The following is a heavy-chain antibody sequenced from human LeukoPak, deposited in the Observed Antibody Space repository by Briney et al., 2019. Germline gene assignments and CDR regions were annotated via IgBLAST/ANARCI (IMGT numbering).Heavy chain of an antibody. J-gene: IGHJ5*02. CDR3: ATVAARPLYNWFAP. D-gene: IGHD6-6*01. Sequence: ASVKVSCKVSGYTLTELSMHWVRQAPGKGLEWMGGFDPEDGETIYAQKFQGGVTMTEDTSTDTAYMDLSSLRSEDTAVYYCATVAARPLYNWFAPWGQGTLVTVSS. CDR1: GYTLTELS. V-gene: IGHV1-24*01. CDR2: FDPEDGET.